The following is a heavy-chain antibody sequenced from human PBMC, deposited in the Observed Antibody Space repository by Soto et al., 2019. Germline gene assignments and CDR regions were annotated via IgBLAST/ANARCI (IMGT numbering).Heavy chain of an antibody. J-gene: IGHJ6*04. Sequence: EVQLVESGGGLVQPGGSLRLSCAASGFTVSSKYMSWVRQAPGKGLEWVSLIQSGGPTYYADSVKGRFTISRDTSENTIHLQIASLRAEDTAVYYCAVDDVLCGGGRCYGVPLVVWGKGTTVTVSS. CDR2: IQSGGPT. CDR3: AVDDVLCGGGRCYGVPLVV. CDR1: GFTVSSKY. V-gene: IGHV3-66*01. D-gene: IGHD2-15*01.